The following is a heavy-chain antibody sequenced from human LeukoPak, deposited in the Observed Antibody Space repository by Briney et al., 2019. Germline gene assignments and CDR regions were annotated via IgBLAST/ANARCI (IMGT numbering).Heavy chain of an antibody. D-gene: IGHD3-10*01. CDR2: ISYDGSNK. CDR3: AKDWTPYGSGSYPADY. CDR1: GFTFSSYG. V-gene: IGHV3-30*18. J-gene: IGHJ4*02. Sequence: GGSLRLSCAASGFTFSSYGMHWVRQAPGKGLEWVAVISYDGSNKYYAGSVKGRFTISRDNSKNTLYLQMNSLRAEDTAVYYCAKDWTPYGSGSYPADYWGQGTLVTVSS.